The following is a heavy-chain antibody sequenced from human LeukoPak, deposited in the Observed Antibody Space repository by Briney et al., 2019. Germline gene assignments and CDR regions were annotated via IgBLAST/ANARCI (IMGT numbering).Heavy chain of an antibody. D-gene: IGHD3-22*01. CDR1: RFTFSSYG. CDR2: ISGSGGST. Sequence: PGGSLRLSCAASRFTFSSYGMSWVRQAPGKGLEWVSAISGSGGSTYYADSVKGRFTISRDNSKNTLYLQMNSLRAEDTAVYYCAKDPFRVGYYDSSGYSQDYWGQGTLVTVSS. J-gene: IGHJ4*02. V-gene: IGHV3-23*01. CDR3: AKDPFRVGYYDSSGYSQDY.